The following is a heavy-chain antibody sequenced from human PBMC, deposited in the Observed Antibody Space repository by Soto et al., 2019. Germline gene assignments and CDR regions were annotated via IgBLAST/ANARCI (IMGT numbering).Heavy chain of an antibody. CDR3: ARGRGYSYGLDP. CDR2: ISYSGTT. J-gene: IGHJ5*02. CDR1: GDSISSINNY. V-gene: IGHV4-30-4*01. Sequence: QVQLQESGPGLVKPSQTLSLTCTVSGDSISSINNYWSWIRQPPGEGLEWIGFISYSGTTSYSPSLKSXFXXXLXXSKNQSSLSLIFVTAADTSVYYCARGRGYSYGLDPWGQGSLVTVS. D-gene: IGHD5-18*01.